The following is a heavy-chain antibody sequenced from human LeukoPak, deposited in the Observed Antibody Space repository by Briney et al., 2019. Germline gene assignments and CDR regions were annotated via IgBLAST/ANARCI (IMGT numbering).Heavy chain of an antibody. D-gene: IGHD6-19*01. Sequence: SETLSLTCAVSGYSISSGYYWGWIRQPPGKGLEWIGSIYHSGSTYYNPSLKSRVTISVDTSKNQFSLKLSSVTAADTAVYYCARKLDEQWLVYAFDIWGQGTMVTVSS. CDR2: IYHSGST. V-gene: IGHV4-38-2*01. J-gene: IGHJ3*02. CDR3: ARKLDEQWLVYAFDI. CDR1: GYSISSGYY.